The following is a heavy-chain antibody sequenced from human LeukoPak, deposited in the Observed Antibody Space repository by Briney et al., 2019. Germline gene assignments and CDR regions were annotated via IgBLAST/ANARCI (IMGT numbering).Heavy chain of an antibody. CDR2: IGSIGGST. V-gene: IGHV3-23*01. Sequence: GGSLRLSCAASGFTFSSYGLTWVRQAPGKGLEWVSGIGSIGGSTYYADSVKGRFTISRDNSKKTLYLQMNSLRAEDTAVYYCAKVASGSYYNWPFDYWGQGTLVTVSS. D-gene: IGHD1-26*01. J-gene: IGHJ4*02. CDR1: GFTFSSYG. CDR3: AKVASGSYYNWPFDY.